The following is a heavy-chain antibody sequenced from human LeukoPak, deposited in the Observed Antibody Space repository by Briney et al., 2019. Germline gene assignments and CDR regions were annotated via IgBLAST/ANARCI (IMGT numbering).Heavy chain of an antibody. Sequence: ASVKVSCKASGYTFTSYGISWVRQAPGQGLEWMGIINPSGGSTSYAQKFQGRVTITADESTSTAYMELSSLRSEDTAVYYCARDSIAAAVDYYYYYMDVWGKGTTVTISS. CDR1: GYTFTSYG. CDR2: INPSGGST. CDR3: ARDSIAAAVDYYYYYMDV. J-gene: IGHJ6*03. D-gene: IGHD6-13*01. V-gene: IGHV1-46*01.